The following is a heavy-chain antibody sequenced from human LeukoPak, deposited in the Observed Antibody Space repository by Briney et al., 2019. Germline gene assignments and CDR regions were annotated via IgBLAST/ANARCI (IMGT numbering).Heavy chain of an antibody. D-gene: IGHD2-15*01. J-gene: IGHJ4*02. CDR2: ISSNGGST. Sequence: GGSLSLSCSASGFTFSSYAMHWVRQAPGPGLEYVSAISSNGGSTYYADSVKGRFTISRDNSKNTLYLQMSSLRAEATAVYYCVKTGESKSRYKLPLYYFDYWGQGTLVTVSS. CDR3: VKTGESKSRYKLPLYYFDY. CDR1: GFTFSSYA. V-gene: IGHV3-64D*06.